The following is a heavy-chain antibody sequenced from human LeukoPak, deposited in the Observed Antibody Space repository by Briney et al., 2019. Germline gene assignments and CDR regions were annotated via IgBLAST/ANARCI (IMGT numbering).Heavy chain of an antibody. CDR1: GYNFTIYW. CDR3: ASRDGYNPYFDY. J-gene: IGHJ4*02. CDR2: IYPGDSET. V-gene: IGHV5-51*01. D-gene: IGHD5-24*01. Sequence: GESLKISCQGSGYNFTIYWIAWVRQMPGKGLEWMGIIYPGDSETRNNPSFQGQVTISADKSTSTAYLQWSSLKASDTAIYYCASRDGYNPYFDYWGQGTLVTVSS.